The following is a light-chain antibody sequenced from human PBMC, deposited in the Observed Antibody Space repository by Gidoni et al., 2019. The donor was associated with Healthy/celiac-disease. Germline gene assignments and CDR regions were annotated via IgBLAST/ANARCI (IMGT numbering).Light chain of an antibody. Sequence: DIQLTQSPSFLSASVGDRVTITCRASQGISSYLAWYQQKPGNAPKLLIYAASTLQSGVPSRFSGSGSGTEVTLTISSLQPEDFATYYCQQLNSYPITFGQGTRLEIK. V-gene: IGKV1-9*01. CDR3: QQLNSYPIT. CDR2: AAS. J-gene: IGKJ5*01. CDR1: QGISSY.